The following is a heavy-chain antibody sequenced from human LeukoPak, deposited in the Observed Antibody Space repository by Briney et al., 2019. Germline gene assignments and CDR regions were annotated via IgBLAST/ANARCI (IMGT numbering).Heavy chain of an antibody. CDR2: IKQDGSEK. D-gene: IGHD3-22*01. CDR1: GFTFSSYW. Sequence: GGSLRLSCAASGFTFSSYWMSWVRQAPGKGLEWVANIKQDGSEKYYVDSVKGRFTISRDNAKNSLYLQMNSLRAEDTAVYYCAGSTYHSSGYYVAFDIWGQGTMVTVSS. V-gene: IGHV3-7*01. CDR3: AGSTYHSSGYYVAFDI. J-gene: IGHJ3*02.